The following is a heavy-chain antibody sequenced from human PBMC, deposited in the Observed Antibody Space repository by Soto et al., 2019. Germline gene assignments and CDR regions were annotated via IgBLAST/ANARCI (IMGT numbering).Heavy chain of an antibody. D-gene: IGHD3-3*01. CDR1: GYTLPSHV. CDR2: ISGYNGNT. CDR3: ATCLVPYYDFWSDDAFDI. V-gene: IGHV1-18*01. Sequence: ASVDVSCKSTGYTLPSHVLNGVRQAPGQGLEWMGWISGYNGNTKYAQKLQGRVTMTTDTSTSTAYMELRSLRSDDTAVYYCATCLVPYYDFWSDDAFDIWGQGTMVTVSS. J-gene: IGHJ3*02.